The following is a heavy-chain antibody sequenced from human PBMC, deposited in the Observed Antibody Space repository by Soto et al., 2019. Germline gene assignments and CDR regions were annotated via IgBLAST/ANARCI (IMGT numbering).Heavy chain of an antibody. J-gene: IGHJ5*02. CDR2: IATYNSNK. D-gene: IGHD3-10*01. CDR1: GDTFTNFG. V-gene: IGHV1-18*01. Sequence: HLVQSGPEVKKPGASVTVSCKTSGDTFTNFGLSWVRQAPGQGLEGMGWIATYNSNKNYAQKFQGRLTLTTDTSPSTGYMELKSLEYDDTAVYYCARVLRGVVNWFVPWGQGTLVTVSS. CDR3: ARVLRGVVNWFVP.